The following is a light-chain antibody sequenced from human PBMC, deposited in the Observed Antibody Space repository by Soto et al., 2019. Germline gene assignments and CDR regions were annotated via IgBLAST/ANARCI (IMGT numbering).Light chain of an antibody. CDR1: QSVSSNY. V-gene: IGKV3-20*01. CDR3: QQYSSSRT. Sequence: EIVLTQSPGTLSLSPGESATLXXRASQSVSSNYLAWYQQKPGQAPRXLMYDASSRATGIPDRFSGSGSGTDFTLTISRLEPEDFAVYYCQQYSSSRTFGQGTKVDIK. J-gene: IGKJ1*01. CDR2: DAS.